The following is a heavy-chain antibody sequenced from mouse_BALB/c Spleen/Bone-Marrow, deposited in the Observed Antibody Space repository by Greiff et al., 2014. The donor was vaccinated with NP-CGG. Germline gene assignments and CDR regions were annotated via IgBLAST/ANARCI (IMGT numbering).Heavy chain of an antibody. J-gene: IGHJ1*01. V-gene: IGHV14-3*02. CDR2: IDPANGNT. CDR1: GFNIKDTY. CDR3: ASYRYAWYFDV. Sequence: EVQLQQSGAELVKPGASVKLSCTASGFNIKDTYMHWVKLRPEQGLEWIGRIDPANGNTKYDPKFQGKATITADTSSNTAYLQLSSLTSEDTAVYYCASYRYAWYFDVWGAGTTVTVSS. D-gene: IGHD2-14*01.